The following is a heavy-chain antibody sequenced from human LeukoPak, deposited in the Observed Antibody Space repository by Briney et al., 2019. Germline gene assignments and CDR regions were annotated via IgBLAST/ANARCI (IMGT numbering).Heavy chain of an antibody. V-gene: IGHV3-53*01. CDR2: IYSDGNT. D-gene: IGHD1-14*01. CDR1: GFTVITND. Sequence: RGGSLRLSCAASGFTVITNDMTWVRQAPGKGLEWVSVIYSDGNTKYADSVQGRFTISRDKYKNTLYLEMNSLGPDDTAVYYCARGVEPLAANTLAYWGQGTLVTVSS. J-gene: IGHJ4*02. CDR3: ARGVEPLAANTLAY.